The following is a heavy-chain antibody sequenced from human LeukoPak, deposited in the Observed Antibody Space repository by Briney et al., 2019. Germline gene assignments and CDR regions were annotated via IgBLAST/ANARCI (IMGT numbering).Heavy chain of an antibody. CDR2: INPNSGGT. J-gene: IGHJ4*02. CDR1: GYTFTDYY. CDR3: ARGFRLSDYYDSSGSDY. V-gene: IGHV1-2*02. Sequence: ASVKVSCKASGYTFTDYYIHWVRQAPRQGLEWMGGINPNSGGTNFAQRFQGRVTLTRDRSISTDYMEVSRLKSDDTAVYYCARGFRLSDYYDSSGSDYWGQGTLVTVSS. D-gene: IGHD3-22*01.